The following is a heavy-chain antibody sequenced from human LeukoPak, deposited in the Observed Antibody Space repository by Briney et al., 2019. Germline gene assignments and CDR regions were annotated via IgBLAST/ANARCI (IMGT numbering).Heavy chain of an antibody. D-gene: IGHD2-2*01. CDR2: IYYSGST. CDR3: ARGSRKKRESEYFQH. J-gene: IGHJ1*01. CDR1: GGSISSGGYY. Sequence: SQTLSLTCTVSGGSISSGGYYWSWIRQHPGKDLEWIGYIYYSGSTYYNPSLKSRVTISVDTSKNQFSLKLSSVTAADTAVYYCARGSRKKRESEYFQHWGQGTLVTVSS. V-gene: IGHV4-31*03.